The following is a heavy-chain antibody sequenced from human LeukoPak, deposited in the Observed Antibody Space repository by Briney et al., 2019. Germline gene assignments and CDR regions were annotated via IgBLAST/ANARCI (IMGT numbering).Heavy chain of an antibody. D-gene: IGHD4-17*01. Sequence: SETLSLTCTVSGGSISSYYWSWIRQPPGKGLGWIGYIYYSGSTNYNPSLKSRVTISVDTSKNQFSLKLSSVTAADTAVYYCARARTGRHAFDIWGQGTMVTVSS. CDR3: ARARTGRHAFDI. V-gene: IGHV4-59*01. J-gene: IGHJ3*02. CDR2: IYYSGST. CDR1: GGSISSYY.